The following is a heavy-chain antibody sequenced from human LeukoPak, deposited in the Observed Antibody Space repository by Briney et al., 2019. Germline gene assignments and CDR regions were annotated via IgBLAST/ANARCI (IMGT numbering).Heavy chain of an antibody. Sequence: PSETLSLTCAVYGGSFSGYYWSWIRQPLGKGLEWIGEINHSGSTNYNPSLQSRVTISLDTSKNHFSLKLSSVTAADTAVYYCARGYWGSGYFDYWGQGTLVTVSS. CDR2: INHSGST. D-gene: IGHD7-27*01. CDR1: GGSFSGYY. V-gene: IGHV4-34*01. J-gene: IGHJ4*02. CDR3: ARGYWGSGYFDY.